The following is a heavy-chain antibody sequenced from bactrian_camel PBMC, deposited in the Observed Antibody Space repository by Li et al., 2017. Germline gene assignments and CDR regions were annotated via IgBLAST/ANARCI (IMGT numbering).Heavy chain of an antibody. J-gene: IGHJ4*01. CDR2: INTVGDSP. D-gene: IGHD1*01. CDR3: NSEIEVVRSAQRCTYLTNY. Sequence: VQLVESGGGLVQPGGSLRLSCAASGFTFSTYAMAWVRQAPGKGLEWVSGINTVGDSPYYADSVKGRFTISLDNAKNTVSLQMNSLQPEDTAMYYCNSEIEVVRSAQRCTYLTNYWGQGTQVTVS. CDR1: GFTFSTYA. V-gene: IGHV3S40*01.